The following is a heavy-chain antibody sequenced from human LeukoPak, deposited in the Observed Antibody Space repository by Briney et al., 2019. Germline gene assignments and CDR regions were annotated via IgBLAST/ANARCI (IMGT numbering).Heavy chain of an antibody. V-gene: IGHV3-74*01. CDR1: GFTFSSYG. D-gene: IGHD4-23*01. Sequence: GGSLRLSCAASGFTFSSYGMHWVRQAPGKGLVWVSRIHNDGSTTNYADSVKGRFTISRDTAKNTLYLQMNSLRAEDTAVYYCARGRWNFDYWGQGTLVTVSS. CDR3: ARGRWNFDY. CDR2: IHNDGSTT. J-gene: IGHJ4*02.